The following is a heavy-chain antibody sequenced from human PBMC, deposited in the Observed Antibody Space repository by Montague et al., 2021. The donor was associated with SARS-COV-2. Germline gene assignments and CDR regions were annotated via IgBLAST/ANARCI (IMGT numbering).Heavy chain of an antibody. CDR3: ARDIGGSTGTTGGFDY. CDR2: IYYSGST. V-gene: IGHV4-31*03. CDR1: GGSISSGGYY. Sequence: TLSLTCTVSGGSISSGGYYWSWIRQHPGKGLEWIGYIYYSGSTYYNPSLKSRVTISVDTSKNQFSLKLSSVIAADTAVYYCARDIGGSTGTTGGFDYWGQGTLVTVSS. J-gene: IGHJ4*02. D-gene: IGHD4-17*01.